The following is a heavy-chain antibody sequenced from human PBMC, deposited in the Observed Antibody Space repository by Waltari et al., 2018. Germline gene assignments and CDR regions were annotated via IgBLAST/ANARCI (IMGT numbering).Heavy chain of an antibody. CDR1: GYSFTSYY. CDR3: ARSGGSNWFDP. V-gene: IGHV1-46*01. J-gene: IGHJ5*02. CDR2: ISPSDGTT. Sequence: QVQLVQSGAEVKKPGASVKVSCKASGYSFTSYYIHWVRQAPAQGLEWMGIISPSDGTTMYAQKFQGRVTVTRDTSTSTVYMELTSLRSDDTAVFYCARSGGSNWFDPWGQGTLVTVSS. D-gene: IGHD1-26*01.